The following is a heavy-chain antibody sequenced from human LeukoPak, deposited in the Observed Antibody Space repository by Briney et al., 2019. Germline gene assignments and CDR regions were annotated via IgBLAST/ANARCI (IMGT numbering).Heavy chain of an antibody. CDR2: INTKTGGT. J-gene: IGHJ5*02. Sequence: ASVKVSCKASGDSFTDYHMHWVRQAPGQGLEWMGWINTKTGGTNYAQTFQGRVTLTRDTSISTVYMEMSSLRSDDTAVYYCARDRPGYSSYFDPWGQGTLVTVSS. V-gene: IGHV1-2*02. CDR1: GDSFTDYH. D-gene: IGHD6-19*01. CDR3: ARDRPGYSSYFDP.